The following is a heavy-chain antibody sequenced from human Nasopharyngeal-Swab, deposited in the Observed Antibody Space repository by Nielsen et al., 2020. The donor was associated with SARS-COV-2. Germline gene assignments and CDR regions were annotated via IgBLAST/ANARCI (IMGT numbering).Heavy chain of an antibody. V-gene: IGHV3-30-3*01. CDR2: ISYDGSNK. Sequence: GGSLRLSCAASGFTFSSSAMHWVRHAPGKGLEWVAVISYDGSNKYFADSVKGRFTISRDNSKNTLYLQMNSLRAEDTAVYYCASPPLDSSGYYYGFHYWGRGTLVTVSS. CDR1: GFTFSSSA. J-gene: IGHJ4*02. D-gene: IGHD3-22*01. CDR3: ASPPLDSSGYYYGFHY.